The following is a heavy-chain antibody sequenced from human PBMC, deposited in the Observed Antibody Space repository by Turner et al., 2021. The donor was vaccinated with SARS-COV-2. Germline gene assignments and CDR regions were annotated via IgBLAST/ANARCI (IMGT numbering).Heavy chain of an antibody. D-gene: IGHD3-3*01. J-gene: IGHJ6*02. CDR3: KKDIADYYYWRGQVGGGYGMDV. Sequence: QVQLLQSGAEVRKPGASVKVSCKVSGSSLRQLSIHWVRQAPGKGVVGMVGFNYENGEAISEQKLKDRVTMMEDSSINNASMGRSNLKSDDTAVYYCKKDIADYYYWRGQVGGGYGMDVWGQGTTVTVSS. V-gene: IGHV1-24*01. CDR2: FNYENGEA. CDR1: GSSLRQLS.